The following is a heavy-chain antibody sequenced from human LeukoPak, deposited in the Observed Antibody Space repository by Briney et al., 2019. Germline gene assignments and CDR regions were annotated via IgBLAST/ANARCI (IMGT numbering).Heavy chain of an antibody. Sequence: ASVKVSCKASGYSFTSHYMHWVRQAPGQGLEWLGLINPSGSSTLYAQKFQGRVTMTRDMSTSTVYMELSSLRSEDTAVYYCASGDTAMSEDYWGQGTLVTVSS. D-gene: IGHD5-18*01. CDR2: INPSGSST. CDR3: ASGDTAMSEDY. CDR1: GYSFTSHY. V-gene: IGHV1-46*01. J-gene: IGHJ4*02.